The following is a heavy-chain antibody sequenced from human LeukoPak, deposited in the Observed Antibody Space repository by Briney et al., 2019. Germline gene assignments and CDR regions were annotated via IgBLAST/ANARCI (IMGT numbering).Heavy chain of an antibody. CDR2: IYDSGST. V-gene: IGHV4-59*11. Sequence: SETLSLTCTVSGGSISSHYWSWIRQPPGKGLEWIGYIYDSGSTNYNPSLKSRVTISVDTSKNQFSLKLSSVTAADTAVYYCARDLFLGFALDVWGKGTTVTVSS. CDR3: ARDLFLGFALDV. J-gene: IGHJ6*04. CDR1: GGSISSHY. D-gene: IGHD2/OR15-2a*01.